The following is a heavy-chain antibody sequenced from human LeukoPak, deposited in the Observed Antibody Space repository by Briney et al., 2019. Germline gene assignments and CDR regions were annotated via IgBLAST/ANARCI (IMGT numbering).Heavy chain of an antibody. CDR1: GGSFSGYY. CDR3: AREIVVVPAAMVSVWFDP. V-gene: IGHV4-34*01. D-gene: IGHD2-2*01. CDR2: INHSGST. J-gene: IGHJ5*02. Sequence: SETLSLTCAVYGGSFSGYYWSWIRQPPGKGLEWIGEINHSGSTNYNPSLKSRVTISVDTSKNQFSLKLSSVTAADTAVYYCAREIVVVPAAMVSVWFDPWGQGTLVTVSS.